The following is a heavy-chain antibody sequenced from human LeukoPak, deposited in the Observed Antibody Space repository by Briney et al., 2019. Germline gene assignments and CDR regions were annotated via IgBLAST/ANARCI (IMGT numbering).Heavy chain of an antibody. D-gene: IGHD5-24*01. CDR1: GGSFSGYY. CDR3: ARARDGHINNWFDP. V-gene: IGHV4-34*01. CDR2: INHSGST. Sequence: SETLSLTCAVYGGSFSGYYWSWIRQPPGKGLEWIGEINHSGSTNYNPSLKSRVTISVDTSKNQFSLKLSSVTAADTAVYYCARARDGHINNWFDPWGQGTLVIASS. J-gene: IGHJ5*02.